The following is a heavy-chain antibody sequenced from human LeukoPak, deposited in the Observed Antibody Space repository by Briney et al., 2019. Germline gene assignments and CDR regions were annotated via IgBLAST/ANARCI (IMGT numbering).Heavy chain of an antibody. D-gene: IGHD3-22*01. Sequence: ASVKVSCKASGYSFTSYDISWVRQAPGQGLEWMGWISAYNGNTNYAQKLQGRVTMTTDPSTNTAYMELRSLRSDDTAFYYCARGNSDSRGYYNCWGQGTLVTVSS. CDR2: ISAYNGNT. CDR1: GYSFTSYD. J-gene: IGHJ4*02. CDR3: ARGNSDSRGYYNC. V-gene: IGHV1-18*01.